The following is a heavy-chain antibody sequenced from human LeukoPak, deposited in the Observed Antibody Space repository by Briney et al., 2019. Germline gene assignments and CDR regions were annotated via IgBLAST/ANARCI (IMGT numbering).Heavy chain of an antibody. CDR2: ISGSGGSS. CDR1: GFTFSSYA. J-gene: IGHJ3*02. Sequence: PGGSLRLSCAASGFTFSSYAMSWVRQAPGKGLEWVSAISGSGGSSYYADSVKGRFTISRDNSKNTLYLQMNSLRAEDTAVYYCAKDPNWGTILDAFDIWGQGTMVTVSS. CDR3: AKDPNWGTILDAFDI. D-gene: IGHD7-27*01. V-gene: IGHV3-23*01.